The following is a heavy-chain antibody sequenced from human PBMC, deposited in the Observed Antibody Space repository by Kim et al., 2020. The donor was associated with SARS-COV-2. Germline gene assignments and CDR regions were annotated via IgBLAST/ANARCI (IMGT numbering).Heavy chain of an antibody. Sequence: GGSLRLSCAASGFTFSSYSMNWVRQAPGKGLEWVSYISSSSSAIYYADSVKGRFTISRDNAKNSLYLQMNSLRDEDTAVYYCASNRYYYDSSGYYYPFDYWGQGTLVTVSS. D-gene: IGHD3-22*01. CDR3: ASNRYYYDSSGYYYPFDY. V-gene: IGHV3-48*02. CDR2: ISSSSSAI. J-gene: IGHJ4*02. CDR1: GFTFSSYS.